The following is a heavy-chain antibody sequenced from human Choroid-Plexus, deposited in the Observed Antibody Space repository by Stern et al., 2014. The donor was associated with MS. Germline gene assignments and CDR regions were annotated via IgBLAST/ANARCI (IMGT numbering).Heavy chain of an antibody. CDR1: GYIFTGYY. D-gene: IGHD3-3*01. CDR2: INPNTGGT. J-gene: IGHJ6*02. Sequence: VQLVQSGAEVKKPGASVKVSCKTSGYIFTGYYIHRVRQAPGQGLEWMAWINPNTGGTKYAQKFPGRVTMSRDTSISTAYVELSSLTSDDTAVYYCARDQRGITIFGVVTDYYYLGMDVWGQGTTVTVSS. CDR3: ARDQRGITIFGVVTDYYYLGMDV. V-gene: IGHV1-2*02.